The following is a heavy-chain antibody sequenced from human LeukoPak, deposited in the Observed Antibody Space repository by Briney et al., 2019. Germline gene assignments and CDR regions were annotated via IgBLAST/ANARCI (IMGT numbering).Heavy chain of an antibody. Sequence: SETLSLTCTVSGGSISSDSYYWTWIRQPAGRGLEWIGRIDTSGSTNYNPSLKSRLTISLDTSKNQFSLKLNSVTAADTAVYYCARSNGDYTILGYWGQGTLVTVSS. CDR1: GGSISSDSYY. CDR3: ARSNGDYTILGY. V-gene: IGHV4-61*02. CDR2: IDTSGST. J-gene: IGHJ4*02. D-gene: IGHD4-17*01.